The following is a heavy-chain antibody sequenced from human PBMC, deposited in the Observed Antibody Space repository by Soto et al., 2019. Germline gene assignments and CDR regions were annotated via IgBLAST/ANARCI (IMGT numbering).Heavy chain of an antibody. CDR3: ARVIPGAEASFDP. J-gene: IGHJ5*02. V-gene: IGHV1-18*01. CDR1: GNTFTNFG. Sequence: ASVKVSCKASGNTFTNFGVTWVRQAPGQGLEWMGWISAYTDDPNYAQKFQGRVTMTIDTSTSTAYLDLRSLTSDDTAVYYCARVIPGAEASFDPWRQGTLVTVS. D-gene: IGHD2-2*01. CDR2: ISAYTDDP.